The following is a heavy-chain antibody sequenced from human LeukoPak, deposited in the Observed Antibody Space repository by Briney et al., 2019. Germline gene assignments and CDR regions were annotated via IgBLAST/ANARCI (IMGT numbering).Heavy chain of an antibody. CDR1: GGSFSGYY. D-gene: IGHD6-19*01. V-gene: IGHV4-34*01. Sequence: SSETLSPTCAVYGGSFSGYYWSWIRQPPGKGLEWIGEINHSGSTSYNPSLKSRVTISVDTSKNQFSLKLSSVTAADTAVYYCASRRAVAGRGDYFDYWGQGTLVTVSS. CDR2: INHSGST. J-gene: IGHJ4*02. CDR3: ASRRAVAGRGDYFDY.